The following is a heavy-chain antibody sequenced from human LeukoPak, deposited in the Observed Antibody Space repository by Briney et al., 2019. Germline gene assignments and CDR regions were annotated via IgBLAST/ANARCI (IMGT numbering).Heavy chain of an antibody. J-gene: IGHJ4*02. CDR3: ARGPSYYDILTGWFPTHFDY. CDR2: ISGSGDTT. D-gene: IGHD3-9*01. CDR1: GFIFSNYA. Sequence: GGSLRLSCATSGFIFSNYAVNWVRQAPGKGLEWVSIISGSGDTTYYADSVKGRFTISRDKSKNTLYLQMNSLRTEDTAVYYCARGPSYYDILTGWFPTHFDYWGQGTLVTVSS. V-gene: IGHV3-23*01.